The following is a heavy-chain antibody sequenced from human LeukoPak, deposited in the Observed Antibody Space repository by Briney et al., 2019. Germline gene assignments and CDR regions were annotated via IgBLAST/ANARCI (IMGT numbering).Heavy chain of an antibody. J-gene: IGHJ6*02. V-gene: IGHV3-48*04. D-gene: IGHD5-18*01. CDR1: GFTFSSYS. Sequence: GGSLRLSCAASGFTFSSYSMNWVRQAPGKGLEWVSYISSSSSTIYYADSVKGRFTISRDNAKNSLYLQMNSLRAEDTAVYYCARVAGYSYGFNYYYGMDVWGQGTTVTVSS. CDR2: ISSSSSTI. CDR3: ARVAGYSYGFNYYYGMDV.